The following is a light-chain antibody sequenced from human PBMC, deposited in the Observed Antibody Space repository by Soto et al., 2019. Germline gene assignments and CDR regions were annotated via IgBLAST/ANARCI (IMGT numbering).Light chain of an antibody. J-gene: IGKJ5*01. CDR3: KQNGISHIT. CDR2: DAS. Sequence: VLTQSPGTLSLSPGGRATLSCRASQNINNNYLAWYQHKPGQAPRLLIYDASLRATGVPDRLSGSGSGTDFTITITRLETDDSVVYYCKQNGISHITFGQGKRMEI. V-gene: IGKV3-20*01. CDR1: QNINNNY.